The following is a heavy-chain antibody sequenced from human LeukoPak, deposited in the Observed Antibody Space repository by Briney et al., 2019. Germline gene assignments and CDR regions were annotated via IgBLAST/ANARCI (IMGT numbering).Heavy chain of an antibody. CDR2: INPNGGGT. J-gene: IGHJ4*02. CDR1: GYTFTDYY. V-gene: IGHV1-2*02. CDR3: ARSTVNTMIVVVIDDY. D-gene: IGHD3-22*01. Sequence: ASVKVSCKASGYTFTDYYMHWVRQAPGQGLEWMGWINPNGGGTNYAQKFQGRVTMTRDTSISTAYMELSRLRSDDTAVYYCARSTVNTMIVVVIDDYWGQGTLVTVSS.